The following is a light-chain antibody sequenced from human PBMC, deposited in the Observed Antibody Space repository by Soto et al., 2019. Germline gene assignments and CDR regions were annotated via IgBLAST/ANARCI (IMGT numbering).Light chain of an antibody. Sequence: QSVLTQPPSVSAAPGQKVTISCSGSSSNIGGNSVSWYQQLPGTAPKLLIYQVTNRPSGVSHRFSGSKSGNTASLTISGLQAEDEADYYCTSYSSSSTFYVFGTGTKVTV. CDR1: SSNIGGNS. CDR3: TSYSSSSTFYV. CDR2: QVT. J-gene: IGLJ1*01. V-gene: IGLV2-14*01.